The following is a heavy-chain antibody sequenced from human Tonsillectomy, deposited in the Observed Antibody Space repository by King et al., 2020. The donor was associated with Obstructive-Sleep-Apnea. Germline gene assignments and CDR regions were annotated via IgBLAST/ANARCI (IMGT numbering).Heavy chain of an antibody. Sequence: QLVQSGAEVKKPGASVKVSCKASGYTFTSYGISWVRQAPGQGLERMGWISAYNGNTNYAQKLQGRVTMTTDTSTSTAYMELRSLRSDDTAVYYCARALNEGSGSYCNGVVDYWGQGTLVTVSS. J-gene: IGHJ4*02. D-gene: IGHD3-10*01. CDR2: ISAYNGNT. CDR3: ARALNEGSGSYCNGVVDY. V-gene: IGHV1-18*01. CDR1: GYTFTSYG.